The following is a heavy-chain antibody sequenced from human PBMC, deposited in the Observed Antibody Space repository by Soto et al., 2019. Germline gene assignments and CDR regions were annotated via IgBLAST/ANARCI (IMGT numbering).Heavy chain of an antibody. CDR1: GFTFSSYA. CDR2: ISGSGGST. J-gene: IGHJ6*03. V-gene: IGHV3-23*01. D-gene: IGHD6-19*01. CDR3: AKGGDAGQAVAGYYYYYYYMDV. Sequence: GGSLRLSCAASGFTFSSYAMSWVRQAPGKGLEWVSAISGSGGSTYYADSVKGRFTISRDNSKNTRYLQMNSLGAEDTAVYYCAKGGDAGQAVAGYYYYYYYMDVWGKGTTVTVSS.